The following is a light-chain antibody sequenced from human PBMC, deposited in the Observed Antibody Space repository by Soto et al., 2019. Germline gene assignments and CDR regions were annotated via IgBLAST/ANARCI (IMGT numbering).Light chain of an antibody. CDR1: QSVYSY. J-gene: IGKJ5*01. V-gene: IGKV3D-15*01. CDR2: DAS. Sequence: EIVMTQSPATLSVSPGERATLSCRASQSVYSYLAWYQQKPGQAPRLLIYDASTRATGIPARFSGSGSGTDFTLTISRLEPEDFAVYYCQQHETLITFGQGTRLEIK. CDR3: QQHETLIT.